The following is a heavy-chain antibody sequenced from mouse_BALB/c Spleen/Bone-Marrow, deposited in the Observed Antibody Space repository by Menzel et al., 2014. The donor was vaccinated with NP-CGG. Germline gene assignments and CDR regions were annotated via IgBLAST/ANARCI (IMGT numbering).Heavy chain of an antibody. V-gene: IGHV1S22*01. CDR2: IYPVSGST. CDR3: TRVNEYGRAWFAY. CDR1: GCTFTSYW. J-gene: IGHJ3*01. Sequence: LQQPGSELVRPGASVKLSCKASGCTFTSYWMHWVKQRPGQGLEWIGNIYPVSGSTNYDEKFKSKATLTVDTSSSTAYMQLSSLTSEDSAVYYCTRVNEYGRAWFAYWGQGTLVTVSA. D-gene: IGHD5-2*01.